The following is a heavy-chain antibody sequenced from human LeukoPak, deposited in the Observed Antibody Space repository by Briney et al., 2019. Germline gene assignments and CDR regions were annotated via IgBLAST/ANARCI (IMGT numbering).Heavy chain of an antibody. CDR1: GFTFSSYA. CDR2: IGGSGSST. Sequence: PGGSLRLSCAASGFTFSSYAMSWVRQAPGKGLEWVSAIGGSGSSTYYADSVKGRFTISRDNSKNTLYLQMNSLRAEDTAVYYCAKGGSSGWYSPYDYWGQGTLVTVSS. D-gene: IGHD6-19*01. CDR3: AKGGSSGWYSPYDY. V-gene: IGHV3-23*01. J-gene: IGHJ4*02.